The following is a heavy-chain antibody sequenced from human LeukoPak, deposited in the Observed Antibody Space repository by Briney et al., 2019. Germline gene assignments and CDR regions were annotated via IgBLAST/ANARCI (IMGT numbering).Heavy chain of an antibody. CDR1: GYTFTGYY. J-gene: IGHJ5*02. V-gene: IGHV1-2*02. Sequence: GASVKVSCKASGYTFTGYYLHWVRPAPGQGLEWMGWINPKTSVTKYAQSFQGNVTMTRDTSINTAYLELSRLRFAETAVYYCARILNSWFDPWGQGTLITVSS. CDR2: INPKTSVT. CDR3: ARILNSWFDP.